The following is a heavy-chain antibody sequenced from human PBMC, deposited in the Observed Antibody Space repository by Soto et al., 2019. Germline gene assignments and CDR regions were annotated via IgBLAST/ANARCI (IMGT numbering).Heavy chain of an antibody. CDR2: IRFDGSNI. Sequence: QVQLVESGGGVVQPGRSLRLSCVAPGVIFSGYGMHWVRQAPGKGLEWVAVIRFDGSNIYYADSVKGRFTISRDNSRNTLYLQMNSLRAEDTAVYYCARDGVGVTVFFGYSDYWGQGALVTVSS. J-gene: IGHJ4*02. V-gene: IGHV3-33*01. D-gene: IGHD1-26*01. CDR1: GVIFSGYG. CDR3: ARDGVGVTVFFGYSDY.